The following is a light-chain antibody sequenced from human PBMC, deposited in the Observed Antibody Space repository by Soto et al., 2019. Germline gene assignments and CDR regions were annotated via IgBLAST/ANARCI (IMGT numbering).Light chain of an antibody. J-gene: IGKJ5*01. V-gene: IGKV2D-29*02. CDR1: QSLLHITGETF. CDR2: EVS. Sequence: DVVMTQTPLSVSVSRGEPASISFKSSQSLLHITGETFLFWYLQKPGQSPQLLIYEVSTRVSGVPDRFSGSGSGTDFTLEISRVETDDVGIYYCMQSTQLPPTFGQGTRLENK. CDR3: MQSTQLPPT.